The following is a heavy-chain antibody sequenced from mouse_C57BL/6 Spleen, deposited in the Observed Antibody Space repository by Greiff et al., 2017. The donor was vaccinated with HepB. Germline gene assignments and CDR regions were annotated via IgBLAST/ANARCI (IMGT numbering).Heavy chain of an antibody. CDR3: ARRGAY. J-gene: IGHJ3*01. CDR2: IDPSDSYT. Sequence: VQLQQPGAELVKPGASVKLSCKASGYTFTSYWMQWVKQRPGQGLEWIGEIDPSDSYTNYNQKFKGKATLTVDTPSSTAYMQLSSLTSEDSAVYYCARRGAYWGQGTLVTVSA. CDR1: GYTFTSYW. V-gene: IGHV1-50*01.